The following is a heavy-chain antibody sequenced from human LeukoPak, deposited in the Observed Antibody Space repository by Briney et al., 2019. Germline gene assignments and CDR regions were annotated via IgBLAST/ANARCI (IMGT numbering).Heavy chain of an antibody. D-gene: IGHD1-26*01. Sequence: SETLSLTCTVPGGSISSSSYYWGWIRQPPGKGLEWIGSIYYSGSTYYNPSLKSRVTISVDTSKNQFSLKLSSVTAADTAVYYCARHLRATKADYWGQGTLVTVSS. CDR3: ARHLRATKADY. CDR1: GGSISSSSYY. V-gene: IGHV4-39*01. CDR2: IYYSGST. J-gene: IGHJ4*02.